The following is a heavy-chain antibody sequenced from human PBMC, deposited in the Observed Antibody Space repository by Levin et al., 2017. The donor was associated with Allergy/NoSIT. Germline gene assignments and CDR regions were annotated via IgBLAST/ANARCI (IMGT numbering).Heavy chain of an antibody. CDR1: GFTFDGYA. Sequence: GGSLRLSCAASGFTFDGYAMHWVRQAPRKGLEWVSGISWNGGTIGYADSVKGRFTISRDNAKNSLYLQMNTLRAEDTALYFCAKGGDLIAAAGVIDYWGQGTVVTVSS. J-gene: IGHJ4*02. CDR3: AKGGDLIAAAGVIDY. D-gene: IGHD6-13*01. CDR2: ISWNGGTI. V-gene: IGHV3-9*01.